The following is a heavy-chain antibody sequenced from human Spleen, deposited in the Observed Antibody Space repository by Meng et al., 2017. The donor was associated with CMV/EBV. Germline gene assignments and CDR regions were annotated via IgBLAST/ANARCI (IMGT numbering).Heavy chain of an antibody. CDR2: INPDGGTT. V-gene: IGHV1-46*01. Sequence: ASVKVSCKASGYTFITYYIHWVRQAPGQGLEWMGRINPDGGTTTYSQKFQGGVTLTSDTSTNTVYMELSRLRYEDTAVYYCARDNSPYDFWSGSESDGMDVWGQGTTVTVSS. CDR3: ARDNSPYDFWSGSESDGMDV. J-gene: IGHJ6*02. D-gene: IGHD3-3*01. CDR1: GYTFITYY.